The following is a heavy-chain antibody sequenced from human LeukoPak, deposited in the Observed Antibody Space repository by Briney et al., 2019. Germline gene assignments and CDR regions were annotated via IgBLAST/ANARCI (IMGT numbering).Heavy chain of an antibody. J-gene: IGHJ6*03. CDR2: ISWNSGSI. V-gene: IGHV3-9*01. Sequence: GGSLRLSCAASGFTFDDYAMHWVRQAPGKGLEWVLGISWNSGSIGYADSVKGRFTISRDNAKNSLYLQMNSLRAEDTALYYCAKGYYYYYMDVWGKGTTVTVSS. CDR1: GFTFDDYA. CDR3: AKGYYYYYMDV.